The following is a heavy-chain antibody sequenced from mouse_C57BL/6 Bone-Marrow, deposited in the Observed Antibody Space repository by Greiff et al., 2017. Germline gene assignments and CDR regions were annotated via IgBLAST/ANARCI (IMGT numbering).Heavy chain of an antibody. V-gene: IGHV5-17*01. CDR1: GFTFSDYG. Sequence: EVKLMESGGGLVKPGGSLKLSCAASGFTFSDYGMHWVRQAPEKGLEWVAYISSGSSTIYYAATVKGRFTIYRDNAKNTLFLQMTSLRSEDTAMYYCARPMDYWGQGTSVTVSS. J-gene: IGHJ4*01. CDR3: ARPMDY. CDR2: ISSGSSTI.